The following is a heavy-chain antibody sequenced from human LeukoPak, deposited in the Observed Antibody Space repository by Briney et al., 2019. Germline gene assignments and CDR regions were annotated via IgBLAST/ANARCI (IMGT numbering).Heavy chain of an antibody. D-gene: IGHD4-17*01. CDR2: ISAYNGNT. J-gene: IGHJ4*02. CDR3: ARERLAYGDYGSGFDY. V-gene: IGHV1-18*01. CDR1: GYTFTSYG. Sequence: ASVKVSCTASGYTFTSYGISWVRQAPGQGLEWMGWISAYNGNTNYAQKLQGRVTMTTDTSTSTAYMELRSLRSDDTAVYYCARERLAYGDYGSGFDYWGQGTLVTVSS.